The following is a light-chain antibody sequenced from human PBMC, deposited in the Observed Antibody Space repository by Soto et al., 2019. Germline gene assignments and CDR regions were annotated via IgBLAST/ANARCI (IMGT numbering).Light chain of an antibody. CDR1: QSITSSS. J-gene: IGKJ1*01. CDR3: QQYERSPLT. Sequence: DIVLTQSPGTLSLSPGERATLSCRASQSITSSSLGWYQQKPGQAPRLLIYGASSRATGIPDRFSGSGSETDFTLTISRLEPEDFAVYYCQQYERSPLTFGQGTKGDI. CDR2: GAS. V-gene: IGKV3-20*01.